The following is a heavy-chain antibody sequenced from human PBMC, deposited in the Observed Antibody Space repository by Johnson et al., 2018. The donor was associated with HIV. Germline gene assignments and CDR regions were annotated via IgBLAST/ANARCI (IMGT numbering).Heavy chain of an antibody. Sequence: VQLVESGGGLVLPGGSLRLSCAASGFTVNTNYMTWVRQAPGRDWTESRLFIEMIRVTTYCAESVKSRFIISRDSSKNTLYLQMNNLRPEDTAVYYCAIIPPGGAGKGADAFDIWGQGTMVTVSS. CDR2: FIEMIRVTT. J-gene: IGHJ3*02. CDR3: AIIPPGGAGKGADAFDI. D-gene: IGHD1-26*01. V-gene: IGHV3-66*02. CDR1: GFTVNTNY.